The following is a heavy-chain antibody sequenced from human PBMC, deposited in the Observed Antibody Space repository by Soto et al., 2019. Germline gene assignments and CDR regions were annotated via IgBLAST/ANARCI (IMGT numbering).Heavy chain of an antibody. V-gene: IGHV3-23*01. CDR1: GFTFSSYA. J-gene: IGHJ4*02. CDR2: ISGSGGST. D-gene: IGHD4-17*01. CDR3: AKDQKLATVTNFDY. Sequence: AGSLGLSCAASGFTFSSYAMSWVRQAPGKGLEWVSAISGSGGSTYYADSVKGRFTISRDNSKNTLYLQMNSLRAEDTAVYYCAKDQKLATVTNFDYWGQGTLVTVSS.